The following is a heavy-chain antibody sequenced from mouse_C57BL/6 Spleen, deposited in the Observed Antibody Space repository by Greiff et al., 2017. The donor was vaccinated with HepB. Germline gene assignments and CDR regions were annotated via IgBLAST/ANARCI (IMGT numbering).Heavy chain of an antibody. CDR2: ISGGGGNT. V-gene: IGHV5-9*01. Sequence: VKLVESGGGLVKPGGSLKLSCAASGFTFSSYTMSWVRQTPEKRLEWVATISGGGGNTYYPDSVKGRSTISGDNAKNTLYLQMSSLRSEDTALYYCAAGLFAYWGQGTLVTVSA. CDR1: GFTFSSYT. D-gene: IGHD3-1*01. J-gene: IGHJ3*01. CDR3: AAGLFAY.